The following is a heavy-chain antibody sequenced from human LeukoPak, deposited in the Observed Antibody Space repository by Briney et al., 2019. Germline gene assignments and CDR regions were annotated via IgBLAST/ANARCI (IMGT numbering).Heavy chain of an antibody. Sequence: GGSLRLSCAASGFTVSDYYMSWVRQAPGKWLEWVSYISSSGSTIYYADSVKGRFTISRDNAKTLLYLQMNSLRAEDTAVYYCARAAAGTRRRKNYMDVWGKGTTVTVSS. D-gene: IGHD6-13*01. J-gene: IGHJ6*03. CDR3: ARAAAGTRRRKNYMDV. CDR1: GFTVSDYY. CDR2: ISSSGSTI. V-gene: IGHV3-11*04.